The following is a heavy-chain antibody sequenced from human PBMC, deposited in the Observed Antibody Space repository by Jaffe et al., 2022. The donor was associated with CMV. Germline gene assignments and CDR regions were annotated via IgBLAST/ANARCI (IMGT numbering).Heavy chain of an antibody. CDR3: ARGGSSLDP. CDR1: GESLSGYF. Sequence: QVQLQQWGAGLLKPSETLSLTCAVSGESLSGYFWTWIRQSPGKGLEWIAEINHSGKTNYNPALKSRVIVSVDTSKKQVSLNLTTVTAADTAVYYCARGGSSLDPWGQGILVTVSS. CDR2: INHSGKT. V-gene: IGHV4-34*02. J-gene: IGHJ5*02. D-gene: IGHD6-6*01.